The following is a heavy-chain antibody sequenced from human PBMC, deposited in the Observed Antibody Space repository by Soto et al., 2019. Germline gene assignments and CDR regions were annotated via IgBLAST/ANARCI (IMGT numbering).Heavy chain of an antibody. CDR3: ETSIENNYGVGTTYFIDF. CDR2: IIPLFGTA. D-gene: IGHD5-18*01. Sequence: GAAVKVSCKTSGSTFSTYSIVWVRQAPGEGLEWMGGIIPLFGTANYAQKFQDRVTITADKSTNTAFMEMSSLKSEATAMYYCETSIENNYGVGTTYFIDFWGQGKMVAVYS. J-gene: IGHJ4*02. V-gene: IGHV1-69*06. CDR1: GSTFSTYS.